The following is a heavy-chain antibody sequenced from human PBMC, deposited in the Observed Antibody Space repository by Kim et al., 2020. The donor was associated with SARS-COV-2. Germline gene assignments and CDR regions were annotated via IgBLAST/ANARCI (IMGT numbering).Heavy chain of an antibody. Sequence: GGSLRLSCAASGFTFSSYAMHWVRQAPGKGLEWVAVISYDGSNKYYADSVKGRFTISRDNSKNTLYLQMNSLRAEDTAVYYCARDLEYYDFWSGYEDSRAGYYYGMDVWGQGTTVTVSS. D-gene: IGHD3-3*01. CDR1: GFTFSSYA. V-gene: IGHV3-30-3*01. CDR2: ISYDGSNK. J-gene: IGHJ6*02. CDR3: ARDLEYYDFWSGYEDSRAGYYYGMDV.